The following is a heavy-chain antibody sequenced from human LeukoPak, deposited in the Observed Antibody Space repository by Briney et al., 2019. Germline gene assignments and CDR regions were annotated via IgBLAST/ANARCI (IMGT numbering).Heavy chain of an antibody. D-gene: IGHD1-26*01. CDR2: IYYSGST. CDR1: GGSISSYY. Sequence: SETLSLTCTVSGGSISSYYWSWIRQPPGQGLEWIGSIYYSGSTYYNPSLKSRVTISVDTSKNQFSLKLSSVTAADTAVYYCARDSGGATTSWGQGTLVTVSS. J-gene: IGHJ4*02. V-gene: IGHV4-59*12. CDR3: ARDSGGATTS.